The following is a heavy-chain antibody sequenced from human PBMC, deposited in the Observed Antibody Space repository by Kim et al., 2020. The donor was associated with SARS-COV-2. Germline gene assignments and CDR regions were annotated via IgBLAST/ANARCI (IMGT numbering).Heavy chain of an antibody. D-gene: IGHD6-13*01. Sequence: GGSLRLSCAASGFTFNDFAMSWVRQAPGKGLEWVAMITGGGDNIEYLDSVKGRFTISRDNSRNTVYLQMNSLRAEDTALYYCAKDSLHNSGWYWLYWGQGRLVTVSS. CDR2: ITGGGDNI. CDR3: AKDSLHNSGWYWLY. J-gene: IGHJ4*02. CDR1: GFTFNDFA. V-gene: IGHV3-23*01.